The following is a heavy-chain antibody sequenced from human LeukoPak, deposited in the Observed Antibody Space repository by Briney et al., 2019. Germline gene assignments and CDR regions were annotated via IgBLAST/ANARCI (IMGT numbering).Heavy chain of an antibody. V-gene: IGHV4-34*01. CDR3: ARGKREGIVVVVAAQGFDP. CDR2: INHSGST. D-gene: IGHD2-15*01. CDR1: GGSFSGYY. J-gene: IGHJ5*02. Sequence: TPSETLSLTCAVYGGSFSGYYWSWIRQPPGKGLEWIGEINHSGSTNYNPSLKSRVTISVDTSKNQFSLKLSSVTAADTAVYYCARGKREGIVVVVAAQGFDPWGQGTLVTVSS.